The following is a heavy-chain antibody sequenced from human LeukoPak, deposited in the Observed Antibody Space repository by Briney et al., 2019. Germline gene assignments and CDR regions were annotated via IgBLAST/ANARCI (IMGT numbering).Heavy chain of an antibody. CDR1: GYSFTSYW. CDR3: ARHGAPDSSEIDY. V-gene: IGHV5-51*01. CDR2: IYPGDSDT. Sequence: GESLKISCKGSGYSFTSYWIGWVRQMPGKGLEWMGIIYPGDSDTRYSPSFQGRVTISADKSISTAYLQWSSLKASDTAMYYCARHGAPDSSEIDYWGQGTLVTVSS. D-gene: IGHD3-22*01. J-gene: IGHJ4*02.